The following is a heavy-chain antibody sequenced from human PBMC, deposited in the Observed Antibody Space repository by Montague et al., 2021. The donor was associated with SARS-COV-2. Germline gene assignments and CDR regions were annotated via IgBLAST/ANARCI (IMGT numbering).Heavy chain of an antibody. CDR1: GGSFSGYY. Sequence: SETLSLTCAVYGGSFSGYYWSWIRQPPGKGMEWIGEISHSGSTNYNPSLKRRVPISIDTSKNQFSLKLSSVTAADTAVSYCARFARQGYGFRLGSFDYWGQGTLVTVSS. CDR2: ISHSGST. J-gene: IGHJ4*02. V-gene: IGHV4-34*01. D-gene: IGHD3-10*01. CDR3: ARFARQGYGFRLGSFDY.